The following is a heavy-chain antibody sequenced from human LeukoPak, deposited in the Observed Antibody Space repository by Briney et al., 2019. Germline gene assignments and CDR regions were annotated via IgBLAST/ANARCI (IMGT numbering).Heavy chain of an antibody. Sequence: ASVKVSCKSSGYTFTSYDIHWVRQATGQGLEWMGWMNPNSGNTGYAQKFQGRVTMTRNTSISTAYMELSSLRSEDTAVYYCARLHPFGIPYDFWSGYYYYYYGMDVWGQGTTVTVSS. V-gene: IGHV1-8*01. CDR2: MNPNSGNT. CDR3: ARLHPFGIPYDFWSGYYYYYYGMDV. J-gene: IGHJ6*02. D-gene: IGHD3-3*01. CDR1: GYTFTSYD.